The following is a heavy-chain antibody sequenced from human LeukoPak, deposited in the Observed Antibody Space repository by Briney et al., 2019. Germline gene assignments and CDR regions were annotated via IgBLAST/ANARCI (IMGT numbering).Heavy chain of an antibody. CDR3: ARRHNGYRQPHY. CDR1: GGSISGHY. D-gene: IGHD5-18*01. CDR2: IHYSGNT. J-gene: IGHJ4*02. V-gene: IGHV4-59*11. Sequence: SETLSLTCTVSGGSISGHYWSWIRQPPGKGLEWIGLIHYSGNTNYNSSLKSRAIMSVDTSKNQFSLKLSSVTAADTAVYYCARRHNGYRQPHYWGQGTLVTVSS.